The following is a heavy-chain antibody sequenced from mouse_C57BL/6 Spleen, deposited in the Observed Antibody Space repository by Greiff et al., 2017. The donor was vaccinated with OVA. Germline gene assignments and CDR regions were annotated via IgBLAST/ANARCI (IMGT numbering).Heavy chain of an antibody. CDR1: GYAFSSYW. Sequence: QVQLQQSGAELVKPGASVKISCKASGYAFSSYWMNWVKQRPGKGLEWIGQIYPGDGDTNYNGKFKGKATLTADKSSSTAYMQLSSLTSEDSAVYFCARGRPGTLGFDYWGQGTTLTVSS. CDR2: IYPGDGDT. D-gene: IGHD4-1*01. J-gene: IGHJ2*01. CDR3: ARGRPGTLGFDY. V-gene: IGHV1-80*01.